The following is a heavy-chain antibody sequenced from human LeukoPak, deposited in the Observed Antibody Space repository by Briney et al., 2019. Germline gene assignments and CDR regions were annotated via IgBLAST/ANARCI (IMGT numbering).Heavy chain of an antibody. V-gene: IGHV3-23*01. CDR3: VKERVTYYYGPGRRHLDY. CDR2: ISGSGDST. CDR1: EFTFSAYV. J-gene: IGHJ4*02. D-gene: IGHD3-10*01. Sequence: GGSLRLSCAASEFTFSAYVMSWVRQAPGKGLEWVSTISGSGDSTYYADSVKGRFTISRDNVKNTLYLQMSSLRVEDTAVYYCVKERVTYYYGPGRRHLDYWGQGTLVTVSS.